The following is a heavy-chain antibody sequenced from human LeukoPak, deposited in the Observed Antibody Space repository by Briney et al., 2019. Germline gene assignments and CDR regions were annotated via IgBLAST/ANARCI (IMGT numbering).Heavy chain of an antibody. Sequence: GGSLRLSCAASGFPFNDYYMTWIRQAPGKGLEWVSHISSSGSTIYYADSVKGRFIISRDNAKNSLYLQMYSLRAEDTGVYYCAREGSVSSWYDYWGQGTLVTVSS. D-gene: IGHD6-13*01. CDR1: GFPFNDYY. J-gene: IGHJ4*02. CDR2: ISSSGSTI. CDR3: AREGSVSSWYDY. V-gene: IGHV3-11*04.